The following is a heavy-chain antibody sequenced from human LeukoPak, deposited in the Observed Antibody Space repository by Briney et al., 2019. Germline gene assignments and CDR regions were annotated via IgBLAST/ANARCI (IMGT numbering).Heavy chain of an antibody. CDR1: GGSISGYY. V-gene: IGHV4-4*07. D-gene: IGHD6-6*01. J-gene: IGHJ5*02. CDR2: IYTSGST. Sequence: SETLSLTCTVSGGSISGYYCNWIRLPAGKGLEWIGRIYTSGSTNYNPSLKSRVTISVDKSKNQFSLKLNSVTAADTAVYYCATYNTSSSRRFDPWGQGTLVTVSS. CDR3: ATYNTSSSRRFDP.